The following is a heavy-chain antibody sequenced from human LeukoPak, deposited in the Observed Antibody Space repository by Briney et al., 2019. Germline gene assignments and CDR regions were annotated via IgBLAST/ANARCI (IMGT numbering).Heavy chain of an antibody. CDR2: IYWNDDK. CDR1: GFSLSTSGVG. CDR3: AHRRGIMEQWLVVSPDWYYFDY. D-gene: IGHD6-19*01. Sequence: SGPTLVKPTQTLTLTCTFSGFSLSTSGVGVGWIRQPPGKALEWLALIYWNDDKRYSPSLKSRLTITKDTSKNQVVLTMTNMDPVDTATYYCAHRRGIMEQWLVVSPDWYYFDYWGQGTLVTVSS. V-gene: IGHV2-5*01. J-gene: IGHJ4*02.